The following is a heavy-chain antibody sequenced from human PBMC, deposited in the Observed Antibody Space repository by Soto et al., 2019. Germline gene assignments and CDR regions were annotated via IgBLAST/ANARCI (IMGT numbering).Heavy chain of an antibody. CDR1: GGSISGYY. Sequence: PSETLSLTCTVSGGSISGYYWSWIRQPPGKGLEWIAYIHYAGSTNYNPSLKSRVTISVDTSKNQFSLKLSSVTAADTAVYYCARTYSSSWSPFDYWGQGTLVTVSS. CDR2: IHYAGST. V-gene: IGHV4-59*12. CDR3: ARTYSSSWSPFDY. J-gene: IGHJ4*02. D-gene: IGHD6-13*01.